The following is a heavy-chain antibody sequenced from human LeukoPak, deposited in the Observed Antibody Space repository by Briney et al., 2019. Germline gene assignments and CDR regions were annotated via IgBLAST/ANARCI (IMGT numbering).Heavy chain of an antibody. D-gene: IGHD4-17*01. CDR1: GFTFSNYV. Sequence: GGSLRLSCTASGFTFSNYVMSWVRQAPGKGLEWVSAMSGSGGSTFYADSVKGRLTISRDNSNNTLYLQMNSLRAEDTAVYYCAKKGGYGDPLGYWGQATLVTVSS. V-gene: IGHV3-23*01. J-gene: IGHJ4*02. CDR2: MSGSGGST. CDR3: AKKGGYGDPLGY.